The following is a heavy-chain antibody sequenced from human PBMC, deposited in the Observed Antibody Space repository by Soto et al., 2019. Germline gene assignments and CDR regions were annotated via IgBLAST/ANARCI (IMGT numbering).Heavy chain of an antibody. CDR2: IWYDGSNK. V-gene: IGHV3-33*01. CDR3: ARDIAIFGVAPPYDYYGMDV. D-gene: IGHD3-3*01. Sequence: QVQLVESGGGVVQPGRSLRLSCAASGFTFSSYGMHWVRQAPGKGLEWVAVIWYDGSNKYYADSVKGRFTISRDNSKNTLYLQMNSLRAEDTAVYYCARDIAIFGVAPPYDYYGMDVWGQGTTVTVSS. CDR1: GFTFSSYG. J-gene: IGHJ6*02.